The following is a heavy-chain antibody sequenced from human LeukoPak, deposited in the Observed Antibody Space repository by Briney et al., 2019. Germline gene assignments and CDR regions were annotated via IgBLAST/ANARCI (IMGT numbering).Heavy chain of an antibody. CDR3: ARASGSYRHLDY. J-gene: IGHJ4*02. Sequence: ASVKVSCKASGYTFTGYYMHWVRQAPGQGLEWMGWINPNSGGTNYAQKFQGRVTMTRDTSISTAYMELSRLRSDDTAVYYCARASGSYRHLDYWGQGTLVTVSS. CDR2: INPNSGGT. CDR1: GYTFTGYY. D-gene: IGHD1-26*01. V-gene: IGHV1-2*02.